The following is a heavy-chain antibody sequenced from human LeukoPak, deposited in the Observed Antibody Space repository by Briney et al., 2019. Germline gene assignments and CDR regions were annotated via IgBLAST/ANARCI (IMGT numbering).Heavy chain of an antibody. D-gene: IGHD1-7*01. J-gene: IGHJ4*02. CDR2: TYYRSKWCN. V-gene: IGHV6-1*01. Sequence: SQTLSLTCAISGDSVSSNSATWNWIRQSPSRGLEWLGRTYYRSKWCNDYAVSVKSRITINPDTSKNQFSLQLSSVTPEDTAVYYCARHPGTADRIAHYFDYWGQGTLVTVSS. CDR1: GDSVSSNSAT. CDR3: ARHPGTADRIAHYFDY.